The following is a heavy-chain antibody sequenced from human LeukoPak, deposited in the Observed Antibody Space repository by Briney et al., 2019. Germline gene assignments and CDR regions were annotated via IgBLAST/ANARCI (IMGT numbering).Heavy chain of an antibody. CDR1: GFTFSSYW. Sequence: GGSLRLSCAASGFTFSSYWMHWVRQAPEKGLVWVSRINSDGSSTSYADSVKGRFTISRDNAKSTLYLQMNSLRAEDTAVYYCASDQGPWGQGTLVTVSS. CDR2: INSDGSST. CDR3: ASDQGP. J-gene: IGHJ5*02. V-gene: IGHV3-74*01.